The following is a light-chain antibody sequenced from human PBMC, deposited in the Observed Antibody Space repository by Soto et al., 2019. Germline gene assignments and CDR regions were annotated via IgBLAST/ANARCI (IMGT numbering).Light chain of an antibody. CDR1: SSDIGGYNF. CDR2: DVT. Sequence: QSALTQPASVSGSPGQSITISCTGTSSDIGGYNFVSWYQQHPGKTPKLMFYDVTNRPSGVSDRFSGSKSGNPASLTISGLQIEDEAVYYCSSYTSTNTVVFGGGTKLTVL. CDR3: SSYTSTNTVV. J-gene: IGLJ2*01. V-gene: IGLV2-14*03.